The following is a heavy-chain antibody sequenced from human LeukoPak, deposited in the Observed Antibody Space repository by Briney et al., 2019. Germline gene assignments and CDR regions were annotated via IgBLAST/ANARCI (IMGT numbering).Heavy chain of an antibody. CDR3: STGSGHAFDI. J-gene: IGHJ3*02. CDR2: INSDGSST. V-gene: IGHV3-74*01. CDR1: GFTFSSYW. D-gene: IGHD3-10*01. Sequence: PGGSLGLSCAASGFTFSSYWMHWVRQAPGKGLVWVSRINSDGSSTSYADSVKGRFTISRDNAKNTLYLQMNSLRAEDTAVYYCSTGSGHAFDIWGQGTMVTVSS.